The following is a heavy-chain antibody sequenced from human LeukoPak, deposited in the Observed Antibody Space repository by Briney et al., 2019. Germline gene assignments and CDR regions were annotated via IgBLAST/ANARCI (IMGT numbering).Heavy chain of an antibody. D-gene: IGHD5-12*01. V-gene: IGHV4-31*03. CDR2: IYYSGST. CDR1: GGSISKDDYF. J-gene: IGHJ4*02. Sequence: SQTLSLTCTVSGGSISKDDYFWSWIRQHPGKGLEWIGYIYYSGSTYYNPSLKSRVTISVDTSKNQFSLKLSSVTAADTAVYYCARGGYDSYDFWGQGTLVTVSS. CDR3: ARGGYDSYDF.